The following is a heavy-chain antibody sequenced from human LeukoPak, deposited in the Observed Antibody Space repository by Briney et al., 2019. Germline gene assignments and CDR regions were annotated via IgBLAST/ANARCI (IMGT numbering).Heavy chain of an antibody. CDR3: ARWYCSGGTCYSDY. CDR2: ISHDGSNK. D-gene: IGHD2-15*01. J-gene: IGHJ4*02. Sequence: GGAPRPPFAAPGFTLSSFSMHWGRQAPGGGVGGVAKISHDGSNKYYADSVNGRFTISRDNSKNTLYLQMNSLRAEDTAVFYCARWYCSGGTCYSDYWGQGTLVSVSS. V-gene: IGHV3-30-3*01. CDR1: GFTLSSFS.